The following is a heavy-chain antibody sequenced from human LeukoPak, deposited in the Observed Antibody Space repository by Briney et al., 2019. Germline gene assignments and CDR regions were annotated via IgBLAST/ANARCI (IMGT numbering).Heavy chain of an antibody. D-gene: IGHD3-10*01. CDR2: MNPNSGST. J-gene: IGHJ3*02. CDR3: ARDARGVGAADEPLDI. V-gene: IGHV1-8*01. CDR1: GYTFTYYD. Sequence: ASVKVSCKASGYTFTYYDFNWMRQATAQGLEWMGWMNPNSGSTGYSQKFQSRVTMTRDTSISTAYMELGSMTSEDTAVYYRARDARGVGAADEPLDIWGQGTTVTVSS.